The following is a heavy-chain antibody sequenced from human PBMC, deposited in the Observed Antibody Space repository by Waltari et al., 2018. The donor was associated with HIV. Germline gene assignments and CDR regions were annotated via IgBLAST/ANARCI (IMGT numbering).Heavy chain of an antibody. V-gene: IGHV4-59*01. J-gene: IGHJ6*02. CDR2: IYYSGST. Sequence: QVQLQESGPGLVKPSETLSLTCTVSGGSISSYYWSWIRKPPGKGLEWIGYIYYSGSTNYNPSLKSRVTISVDTSKNQFSLKLSSVTAADTAVYYCARRGYCSSTSCYYHGMDVWGQGTTVTVSS. CDR1: GGSISSYY. CDR3: ARRGYCSSTSCYYHGMDV. D-gene: IGHD2-2*01.